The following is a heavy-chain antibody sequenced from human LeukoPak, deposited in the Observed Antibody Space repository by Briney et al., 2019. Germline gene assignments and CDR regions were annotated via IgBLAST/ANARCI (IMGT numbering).Heavy chain of an antibody. Sequence: GVSLRLSCAASGFTFSSHSINWVRQAPGKGLEWIATMTVTNKIHYADSVKSRFTISRDNAENSVYVQMNSLRDEDTAVYSCARAQTLFWEFDGFDIWGRGTKVTVSS. D-gene: IGHD3-3*01. CDR2: MTVTNKI. CDR3: ARAQTLFWEFDGFDI. V-gene: IGHV3-69-1*01. CDR1: GFTFSSHS. J-gene: IGHJ3*02.